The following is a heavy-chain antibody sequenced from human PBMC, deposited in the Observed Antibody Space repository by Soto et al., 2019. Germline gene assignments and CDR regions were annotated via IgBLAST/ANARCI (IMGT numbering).Heavy chain of an antibody. D-gene: IGHD2-2*02. CDR1: GYTFTGYY. CDR2: INPNSGGT. V-gene: IGHV1-2*02. CDR3: ARVLSSTSCYTCGMDV. Sequence: GASVKVSCKASGYTFTGYYMHWVRQAPGQGLEWMGWINPNSGGTNYAQKFQGRVIMTRDTSISTAYMELSRLRSDDTAVYYCARVLSSTSCYTCGMDVWGQGTTVTVSS. J-gene: IGHJ6*02.